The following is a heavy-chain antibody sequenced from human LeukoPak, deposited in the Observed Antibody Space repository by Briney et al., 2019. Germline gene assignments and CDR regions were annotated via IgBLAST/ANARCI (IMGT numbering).Heavy chain of an antibody. D-gene: IGHD2-2*02. V-gene: IGHV3-23*01. CDR2: ISGSGGST. CDR3: ATHYCSSTSCYRSY. Sequence: PGGSLRLSCAASGFTFSSNAMSWVRQAPGKGLEWVSAISGSGGSTYYADSVKGRFTISRDNSKNTLYLQMNSLRAEDTAVYYCATHYCSSTSCYRSYWGQGTLVTVSS. CDR1: GFTFSSNA. J-gene: IGHJ4*02.